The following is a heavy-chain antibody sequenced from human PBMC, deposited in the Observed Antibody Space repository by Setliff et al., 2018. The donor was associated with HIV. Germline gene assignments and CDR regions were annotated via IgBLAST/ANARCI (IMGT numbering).Heavy chain of an antibody. J-gene: IGHJ4*02. V-gene: IGHV1-3*01. D-gene: IGHD7-27*01. CDR1: GYTFTSYA. CDR2: INAGNGDT. Sequence: AASVKVSCKASGYTFTSYAMHWVRQAPGQRLEWMGWINAGNGDTKYSQKFQGRVTATTDTSASTAYMELSSLRSEDTAVYYCARDLPTPNWGFDYWGQGTLVTVSS. CDR3: ARDLPTPNWGFDY.